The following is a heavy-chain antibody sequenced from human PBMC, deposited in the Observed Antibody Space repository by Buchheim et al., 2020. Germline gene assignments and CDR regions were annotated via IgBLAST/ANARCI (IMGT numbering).Heavy chain of an antibody. D-gene: IGHD4-11*01. V-gene: IGHV3-23*04. CDR1: GFSFSGXA. Sequence: EVQLVDSGGGLVQPGESLRLSCAASGFSFSGXAMSWVRQAPGKGLEWVSSISGSGATTFNADSVKGRFXISRDNFTNMLYLQMNSLRAEDTAVYFCAKGSRGYTNYYFDYWGQGTL. CDR3: AKGSRGYTNYYFDY. CDR2: ISGSGATT. J-gene: IGHJ4*02.